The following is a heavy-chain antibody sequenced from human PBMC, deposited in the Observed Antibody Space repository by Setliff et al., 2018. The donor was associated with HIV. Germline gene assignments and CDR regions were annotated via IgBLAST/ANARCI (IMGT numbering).Heavy chain of an antibody. CDR3: ARVPTNPDFYYYYMDV. J-gene: IGHJ6*03. V-gene: IGHV4-59*12. CDR1: GVSISNYY. CDR2: IYSSGST. Sequence: SETLSLTCSVSGVSISNYYWSWIRQPPGKGLEWIGFIYSSGSTNYNPSLKSRVTISVDTSKNQFSLKLSSVTAADTAVYYCARVPTNPDFYYYYMDVWGKGTTVTVSS.